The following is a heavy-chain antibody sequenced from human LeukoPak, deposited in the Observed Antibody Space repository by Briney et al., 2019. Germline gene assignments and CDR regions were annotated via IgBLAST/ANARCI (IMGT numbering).Heavy chain of an antibody. CDR1: GGSISSYY. D-gene: IGHD6-13*01. Sequence: PSETLSLTCTVSGGSISSYYWSWIRQPPGKGLEWIGYIYYSGSTNYNPSLKSRVTISVDTSKNQFSLKLSSVTAADTAVYYCARSQPGYSSSWYVYWGRGTLVTVSS. J-gene: IGHJ4*02. V-gene: IGHV4-59*08. CDR3: ARSQPGYSSSWYVY. CDR2: IYYSGST.